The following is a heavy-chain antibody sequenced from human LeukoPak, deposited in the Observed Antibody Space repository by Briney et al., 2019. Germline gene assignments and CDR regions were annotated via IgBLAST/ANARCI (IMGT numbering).Heavy chain of an antibody. CDR1: GFTFRSYA. V-gene: IGHV3-7*01. CDR3: ARDSSSWYHYYYYYMDV. CDR2: IKQDGSEK. J-gene: IGHJ6*03. D-gene: IGHD6-13*01. Sequence: PGGSLRLSCAVSGFTFRSYAMNWVRQAPGKGLEWVANIKQDGSEKYYVDSVKGRFTISRDNAKNSLYLQMNSLRAEDTAVYYCARDSSSWYHYYYYYMDVWGKGTTVTVSS.